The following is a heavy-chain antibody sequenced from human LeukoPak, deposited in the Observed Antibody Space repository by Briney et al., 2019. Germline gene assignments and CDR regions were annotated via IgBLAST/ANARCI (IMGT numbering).Heavy chain of an antibody. D-gene: IGHD3-22*01. CDR2: IYHSGST. CDR3: ARVRYYYDSSGYYLDY. J-gene: IGHJ4*02. CDR1: GGSISSSNW. V-gene: IGHV4-4*02. Sequence: SETLSLTCAVSGGSISSSNWWSWVRQPPGKGLEWIGEIYHSGSTNYNPSLKSRVTISVDTSKNQFSLKLSSVTAADTAVYYCARVRYYYDSSGYYLDYWGQGTLVIVSS.